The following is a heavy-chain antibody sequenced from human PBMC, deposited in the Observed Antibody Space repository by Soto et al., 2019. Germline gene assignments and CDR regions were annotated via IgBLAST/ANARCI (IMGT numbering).Heavy chain of an antibody. CDR2: ISSSSSYI. Sequence: EVQLVESGGGLVKPGGSLRLSCAASGFTFSSYSMNWVRQAPGKGLEWVSSISSSSSYIYYADSVKGRFTISRDNAKNSLYQQMNSLRAEDTAVYYCARGRRGGYHDQDYWGQGTLVTVSS. CDR3: ARGRRGGYHDQDY. V-gene: IGHV3-21*01. CDR1: GFTFSSYS. D-gene: IGHD5-12*01. J-gene: IGHJ4*02.